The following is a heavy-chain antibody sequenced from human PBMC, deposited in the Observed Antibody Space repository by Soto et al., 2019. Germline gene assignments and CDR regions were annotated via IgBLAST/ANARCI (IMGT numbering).Heavy chain of an antibody. J-gene: IGHJ4*02. V-gene: IGHV3-49*05. CDR2: IRSKAYGGTT. Sequence: EVQLVESGGGLVKPGRSLRLSCTASGFTFGDYAMSWFRQAPGKGLEWVGFIRSKAYGGTTEYAASVKGRFTISRDDSKSIAYLQMNSLKTEDTAVYYCTRIPIGDYARRGKLFDYWGQGTLVTVSS. D-gene: IGHD3-16*01. CDR3: TRIPIGDYARRGKLFDY. CDR1: GFTFGDYA.